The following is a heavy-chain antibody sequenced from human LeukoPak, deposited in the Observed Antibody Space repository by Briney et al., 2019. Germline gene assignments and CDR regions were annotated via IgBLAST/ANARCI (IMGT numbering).Heavy chain of an antibody. CDR1: GFTFSTSW. CDR2: IKSDGSTA. D-gene: IGHD2-8*01. J-gene: IGHJ4*02. Sequence: GGSLRLSWAASGFTFSTSWMPWVRQAPGKGLVWVSRIKSDGSTATYADSVKGRFTISRDNAKNRLFLQMNSLRAEDTAVYYCAIGSFCTNGVCYKGFDYWGQGTLVSVSS. V-gene: IGHV3-74*01. CDR3: AIGSFCTNGVCYKGFDY.